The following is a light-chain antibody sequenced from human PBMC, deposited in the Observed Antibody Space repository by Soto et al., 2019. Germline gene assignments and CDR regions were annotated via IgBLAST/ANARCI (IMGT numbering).Light chain of an antibody. CDR3: QQYKNWPPIT. Sequence: EIVLTQSPATLSVSPGERATLPCRASQSVSSNLAWYQQKPGQAPRLLIYGASTRATGIPARFSGSGSGTEFTLTISSLQSEDFAVYYCQQYKNWPPITFGQGTRLEIK. V-gene: IGKV3-15*01. J-gene: IGKJ5*01. CDR1: QSVSSN. CDR2: GAS.